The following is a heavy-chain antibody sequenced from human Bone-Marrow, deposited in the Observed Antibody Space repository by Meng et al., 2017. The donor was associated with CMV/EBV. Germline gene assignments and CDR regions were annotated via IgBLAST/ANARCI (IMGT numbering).Heavy chain of an antibody. V-gene: IGHV4-59*01. Sequence: SETLSLTCTVSGGSISSYYWSWIRQPPGKGLEWIAYMYHSGITNYNPSLKSRGTISVDTSKNQFSLKLSSVTAADTAVYYCAREGGYSSPFDYWGQGTLVTGSS. J-gene: IGHJ4*02. CDR3: AREGGYSSPFDY. CDR2: MYHSGIT. CDR1: GGSISSYY. D-gene: IGHD5-18*01.